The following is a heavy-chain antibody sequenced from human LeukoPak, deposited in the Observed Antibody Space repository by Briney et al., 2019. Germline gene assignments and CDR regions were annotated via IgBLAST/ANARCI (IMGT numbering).Heavy chain of an antibody. CDR3: ARVHRYYDSSGYYYEGTFFDY. CDR1: GGSISSSSYC. V-gene: IGHV4-39*07. CDR2: IYYSGST. D-gene: IGHD3-22*01. J-gene: IGHJ4*02. Sequence: SETLSLTCTVSGGSISSSSYCWGWIRQPPGKGLEWIGSIYYSGSTYYNPSLKSRVTISVDTSKNQFSLKLSSVTAADTAVYYCARVHRYYDSSGYYYEGTFFDYWGQGTLVTVSS.